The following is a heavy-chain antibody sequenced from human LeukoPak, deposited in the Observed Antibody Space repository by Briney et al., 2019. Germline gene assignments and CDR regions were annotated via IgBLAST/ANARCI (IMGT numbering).Heavy chain of an antibody. CDR2: IYYSGTT. J-gene: IGHJ4*02. D-gene: IGHD6-13*01. CDR3: ARHAGGISATGTRPFDY. CDR1: GHSISNSRHY. Sequence: PSATLSLTCTVSGHSISNSRHYWGWIRQSPGKGLEWIGTIYYSGTTYYNPSLKSRITISVDTAKNQFSLSLSSVTAADTAVYYCARHAGGISATGTRPFDYWGQGTLVTVSS. V-gene: IGHV4-39*01.